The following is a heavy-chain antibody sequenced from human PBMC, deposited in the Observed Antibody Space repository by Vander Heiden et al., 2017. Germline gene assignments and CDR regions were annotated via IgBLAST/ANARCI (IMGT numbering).Heavy chain of an antibody. V-gene: IGHV3-73*02. CDR1: GFTLMGSA. D-gene: IGHD5-12*01. CDR2: IRSKANSYAT. Sequence: EVQLVESGGGLVQPGGSLKLSCAASGFTLMGSARNWVGQASGKGLEWVGRIRSKANSYATAYAASVKGRFTISRDDSKNTAYLQMNSLKTEDTAVYYCTNSGSGQEHWGQGTLVTVSS. CDR3: TNSGSGQEH. J-gene: IGHJ4*02.